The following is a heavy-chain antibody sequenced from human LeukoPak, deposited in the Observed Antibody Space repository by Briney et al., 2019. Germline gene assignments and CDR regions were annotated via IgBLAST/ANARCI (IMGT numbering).Heavy chain of an antibody. J-gene: IGHJ5*02. CDR3: ARERLKLGRYCSGGSCYSDNNWFDP. CDR1: GYTFTGYY. Sequence: ASVKVSCKASGYTFTGYYMHWVRQAPGQGLEWMGRINPNSGGTNYAQKFQGRVTMTRDTSISTAYMELSRLRSDDTAVYYCARERLKLGRYCSGGSCYSDNNWFDPWGRGTLVTVSS. D-gene: IGHD2-15*01. V-gene: IGHV1-2*06. CDR2: INPNSGGT.